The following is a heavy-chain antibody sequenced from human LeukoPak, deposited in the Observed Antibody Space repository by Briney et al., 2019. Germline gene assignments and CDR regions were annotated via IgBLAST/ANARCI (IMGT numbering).Heavy chain of an antibody. J-gene: IGHJ4*02. CDR1: GYTFTSYG. CDR3: ARGIVVVPAEPGDYFDY. Sequence: ASVKVSCKASGYTFTSYGISWVRQAPGQGLEWMGWIRAYNGNTNYAQKLQGRVTMTADTSTSTAYMELRSLRSDDTAVYYCARGIVVVPAEPGDYFDYWGQGTLVAVSS. D-gene: IGHD2-2*01. CDR2: IRAYNGNT. V-gene: IGHV1-18*04.